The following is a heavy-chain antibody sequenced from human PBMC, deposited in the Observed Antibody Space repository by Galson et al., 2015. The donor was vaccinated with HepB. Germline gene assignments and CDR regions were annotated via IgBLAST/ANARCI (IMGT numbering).Heavy chain of an antibody. J-gene: IGHJ4*02. Sequence: SLRLSCAVSGFCFSNSAMTWVRHAPGRGLECISGISLSGRNTYYADSVKDRFTISRDNSKNTVFLQLNSLRSEDTPVYYCGKEEVSNDYWVQGSLVTGSA. CDR2: ISLSGRNT. CDR1: GFCFSNSA. CDR3: GKEEVSNDY. D-gene: IGHD2-8*01. V-gene: IGHV3-23*01.